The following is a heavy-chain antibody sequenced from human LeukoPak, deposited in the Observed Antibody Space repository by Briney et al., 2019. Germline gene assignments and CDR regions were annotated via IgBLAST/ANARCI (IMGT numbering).Heavy chain of an antibody. D-gene: IGHD1-26*01. J-gene: IGHJ4*02. Sequence: ASVKVSCKASGYTFTSYGISWVRQAPGQGLEWMGWISAYNGKTNYAQKLQGRVTMTTDTSTSTAYMELRSLRSDDTAVYYCARDRWELLVYYFDYWGQGTLVTVSS. CDR3: ARDRWELLVYYFDY. CDR2: ISAYNGKT. CDR1: GYTFTSYG. V-gene: IGHV1-18*01.